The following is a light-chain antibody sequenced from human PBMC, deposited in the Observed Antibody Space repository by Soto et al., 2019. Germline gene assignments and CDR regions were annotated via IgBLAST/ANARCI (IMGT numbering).Light chain of an antibody. CDR2: GAS. V-gene: IGKV3-20*01. Sequence: EVVLTQSPGTLSLSPGERATLSCRASQSVTSSYLAWYQQKPGQAPRLLIHGASTRATGIPDRFSGSGYGTDFTLTITRLEPEDFAVYYCQQHGSSSFNFGPGTKVDI. CDR1: QSVTSSY. CDR3: QQHGSSSFN. J-gene: IGKJ3*01.